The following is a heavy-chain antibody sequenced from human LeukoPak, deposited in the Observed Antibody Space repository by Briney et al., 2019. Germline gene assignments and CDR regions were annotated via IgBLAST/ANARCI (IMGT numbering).Heavy chain of an antibody. V-gene: IGHV1-18*04. CDR1: GYTFTGYY. CDR3: ARDRDYDFWSGYFGANDY. CDR2: ISAYNGNT. Sequence: ASVKVSCKVSGYTFTGYYLHWVRQAPGQGLEWMGWISAYNGNTNYAQKLQGRVTMTTDTSTSTAYMELRSLRSDDTAVYYCARDRDYDFWSGYFGANDYWGQGTLVTVSS. D-gene: IGHD3-3*01. J-gene: IGHJ4*02.